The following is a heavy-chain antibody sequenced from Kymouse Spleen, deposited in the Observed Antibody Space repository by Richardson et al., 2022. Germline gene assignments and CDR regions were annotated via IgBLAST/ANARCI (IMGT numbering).Heavy chain of an antibody. CDR2: IYYSGST. D-gene: IGHD3-10*01. CDR1: GGSISSGGYY. CDR3: ARDYGSGSYYNDYYYGMDV. V-gene: IGHV4-31*03. J-gene: IGHJ6*02. Sequence: QVQLQESGPGLVKPSQTLSLTCTVSGGSISSGGYYWSWIRQHPGKGLEWIGYIYYSGSTYYNPSLKSRVTISVDTSKNQFSLKLSSVTAADTAVYYCARDYGSGSYYNDYYYGMDVWGQGTTVTVSS.